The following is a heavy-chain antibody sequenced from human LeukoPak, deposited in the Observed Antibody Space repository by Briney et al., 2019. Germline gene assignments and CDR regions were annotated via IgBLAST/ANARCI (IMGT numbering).Heavy chain of an antibody. J-gene: IGHJ5*02. CDR1: GFTFSSYG. Sequence: GGSLRLSCAASGFTFSSYGMHWVRQAPGRGLEWVAVIWYDGSNKYYADSVKGRFTISRDNSKNTLYLQMNSLRAEDTAVYYCARDFCSGGSCYSGLSDPWGQGTLVTVSS. D-gene: IGHD2-15*01. V-gene: IGHV3-33*01. CDR3: ARDFCSGGSCYSGLSDP. CDR2: IWYDGSNK.